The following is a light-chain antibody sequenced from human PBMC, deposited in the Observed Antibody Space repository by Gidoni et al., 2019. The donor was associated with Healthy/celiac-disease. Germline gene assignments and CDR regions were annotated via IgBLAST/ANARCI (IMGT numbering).Light chain of an antibody. J-gene: IGLJ2*01. CDR3: QAWDSSTYVV. Sequence: SYQLTQPPSVSVSPGQTASITCPGDKLGDKYAWWYQQKPGQSHLLVIYEDSKRPSGIPERFSGSNSGNTATLTISGTQAMDEADYYCQAWDSSTYVVFGGGTKLTVL. CDR1: KLGDKY. V-gene: IGLV3-1*01. CDR2: EDS.